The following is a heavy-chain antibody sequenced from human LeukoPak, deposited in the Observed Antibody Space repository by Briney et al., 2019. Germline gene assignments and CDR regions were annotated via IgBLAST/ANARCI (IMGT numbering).Heavy chain of an antibody. J-gene: IGHJ5*02. CDR2: IYYSGST. Sequence: SETLPLTCTVSGGSISSSSYYWGWIRQPPGKGLEWIGSIYYSGSTYYNPSLKSRVTISVDTSKNQFSLKLSSVTAADTAVYYCARTYSSSWYNWFDPWGQGTLVTVSS. CDR3: ARTYSSSWYNWFDP. V-gene: IGHV4-39*01. D-gene: IGHD6-13*01. CDR1: GGSISSSSYY.